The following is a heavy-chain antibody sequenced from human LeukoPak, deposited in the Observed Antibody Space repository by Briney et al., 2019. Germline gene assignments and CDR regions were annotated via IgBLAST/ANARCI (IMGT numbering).Heavy chain of an antibody. Sequence: ASVKVSCKASGYTFTSYAMNWVRQAPGQGLEWMGWINTNTGNPTYAQGFTGRFVFSLDTSVSTAYLQISSLKAEDTAVYYCARGHYDILTDYYFDYWGQGTLVTVSP. J-gene: IGHJ4*02. CDR1: GYTFTSYA. D-gene: IGHD3-9*01. CDR2: INTNTGNP. CDR3: ARGHYDILTDYYFDY. V-gene: IGHV7-4-1*02.